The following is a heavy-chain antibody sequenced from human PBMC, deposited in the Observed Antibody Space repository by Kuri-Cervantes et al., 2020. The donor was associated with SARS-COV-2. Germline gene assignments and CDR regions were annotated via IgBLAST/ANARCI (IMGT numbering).Heavy chain of an antibody. V-gene: IGHV3-74*01. CDR1: GFTFSSYW. D-gene: IGHD3-22*01. J-gene: IGHJ4*02. Sequence: GGSLRLSCAASGFTFSSYWMHWVRQAPGKGLVWVSRINSDGSSTSYADSVKGRFTISRDNAKNTLYLQMNSLRAEDTAVYYCATQGTICYYDTLWGQGTLVTVSS. CDR3: ATQGTICYYDTL. CDR2: INSDGSST.